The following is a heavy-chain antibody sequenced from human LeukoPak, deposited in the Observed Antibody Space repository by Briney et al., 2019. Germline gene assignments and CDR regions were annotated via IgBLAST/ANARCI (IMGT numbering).Heavy chain of an antibody. CDR2: LYTSGNT. J-gene: IGHJ6*02. CDR1: GFTFSSYS. Sequence: GSLRLSCAASGFTFSSYSMNWVRQAPGKGLEWVSVLYTSGNTFYADSVKGRFTISRDNSKNTVYLQMNSLRAEDTAVYYCARWPDYYDTSKYYYGMDVWGQGTTVTVSS. V-gene: IGHV3-53*01. D-gene: IGHD3-22*01. CDR3: ARWPDYYDTSKYYYGMDV.